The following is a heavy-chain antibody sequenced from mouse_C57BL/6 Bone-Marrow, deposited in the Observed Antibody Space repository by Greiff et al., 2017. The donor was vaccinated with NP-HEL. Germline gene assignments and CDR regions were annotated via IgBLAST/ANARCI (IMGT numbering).Heavy chain of an antibody. V-gene: IGHV1-20*01. J-gene: IGHJ4*01. D-gene: IGHD2-4*01. CDR3: ARYYDYEGHYAMDY. Sequence: EVQLQQSGPELVKPGDSVKISCKASGYSFTGYFMNWVMQSHGKSLEWIGRINPYNGDTLYNQKFKGKATLTVDKSSSTAHMELRSLTSEDSAVYYCARYYDYEGHYAMDYWGQGTSVTVSS. CDR2: INPYNGDT. CDR1: GYSFTGYF.